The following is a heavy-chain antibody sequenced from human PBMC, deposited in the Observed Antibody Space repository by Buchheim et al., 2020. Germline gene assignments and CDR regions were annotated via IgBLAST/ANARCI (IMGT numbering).Heavy chain of an antibody. CDR2: INHSGIT. Sequence: QVQLQQWGAGLLKPSETLSLTCAVYSGSFSGYYWSWIRQPPGKGLEGIGEINHSGITNYNPSLKSRVTISVETSKNQFSLKLNPVTAADTAVYYCARGYDILTGYGYYYYYGMDVWGQGTT. J-gene: IGHJ6*02. V-gene: IGHV4-34*01. D-gene: IGHD3-9*01. CDR1: SGSFSGYY. CDR3: ARGYDILTGYGYYYYYGMDV.